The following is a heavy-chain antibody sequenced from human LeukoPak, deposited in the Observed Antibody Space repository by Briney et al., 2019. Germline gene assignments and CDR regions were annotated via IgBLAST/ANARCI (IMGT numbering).Heavy chain of an antibody. D-gene: IGHD6-13*01. Sequence: PGGSLRLSCAASGFTFSDYFMNWVRQAPGKGLEYVSSISGSSRHIYYADSVKGRFTISRDNTKSSLYLQMNSLRVEDMAVYYCAIIPRAAAGPSARSPFHYWGQGTLVTVSS. CDR1: GFTFSDYF. J-gene: IGHJ4*02. CDR3: AIIPRAAAGPSARSPFHY. V-gene: IGHV3-21*01. CDR2: ISGSSRHI.